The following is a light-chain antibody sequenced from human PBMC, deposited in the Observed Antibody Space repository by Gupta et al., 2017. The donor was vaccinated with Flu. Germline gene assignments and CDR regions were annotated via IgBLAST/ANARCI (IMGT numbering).Light chain of an antibody. CDR3: QQYHSIPYS. J-gene: IGKJ2*03. V-gene: IGKV4-1*01. CDR2: WAS. CDR1: QSILYGSNNYNY. Sequence: DIVLPQSPDFLAVSLGERATVNCKSSQSILYGSNNYNYLTWYQQKPGQPPKLLIYWASTREPGVPDRFNGSGSETDFTLTISSLQAEDVAVYYCQQYHSIPYSFGQGTKLEIK.